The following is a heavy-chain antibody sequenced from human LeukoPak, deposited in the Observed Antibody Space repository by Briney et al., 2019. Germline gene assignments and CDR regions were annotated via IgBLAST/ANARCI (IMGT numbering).Heavy chain of an antibody. D-gene: IGHD2-15*01. CDR2: IKEDGSEK. J-gene: IGHJ4*02. CDR1: GFTFSTYW. V-gene: IGHV3-7*03. Sequence: PGGSLRLSCAASGFTFSTYWMSWVRQAPGKGLEWVADIKEDGSEKYYVDSVKGRFTISRDNAKNSLYLQMNSLRAEDTAMYYCAREAWIAATNYWGQGTLVTVSS. CDR3: AREAWIAATNY.